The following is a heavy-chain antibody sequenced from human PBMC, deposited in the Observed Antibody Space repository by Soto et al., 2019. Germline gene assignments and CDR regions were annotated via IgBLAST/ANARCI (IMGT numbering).Heavy chain of an antibody. CDR3: AKAEGLPNWFDP. V-gene: IGHV3-48*01. Sequence: GGSLRLSCTASGFTFSSYSMNWVRQAPGKGLEWVSYISSSSSTIYYADSVKGRFTISRDNAKNSLYLQMNSLRAEDTAVYYCAKAEGLPNWFDPWGQGTLVTVSS. CDR1: GFTFSSYS. CDR2: ISSSSSTI. J-gene: IGHJ5*02.